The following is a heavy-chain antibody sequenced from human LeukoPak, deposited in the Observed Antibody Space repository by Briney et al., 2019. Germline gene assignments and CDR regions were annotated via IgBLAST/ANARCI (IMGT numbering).Heavy chain of an antibody. CDR1: GFTFISYW. CDR3: AGSFGDVKNF. Sequence: GGSLRLSCAASGFTFISYWMSWGRQAPGKGLEWVANIKQDGSEKYYVDSVKGRFIISRDDARNSLSLQMSSLRAEDTAVYYCAGSFGDVKNFWGQGTLVTVSS. CDR2: IKQDGSEK. V-gene: IGHV3-7*01. D-gene: IGHD3-10*01. J-gene: IGHJ4*01.